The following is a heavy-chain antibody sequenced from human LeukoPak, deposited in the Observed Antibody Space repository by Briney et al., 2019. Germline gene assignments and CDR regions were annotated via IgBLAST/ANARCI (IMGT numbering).Heavy chain of an antibody. CDR1: GGSISSGDYY. CDR3: ARDRRLDAFDI. D-gene: IGHD3-16*02. CDR2: IYYSGST. Sequence: SETLSLTCTVSGGSISSGDYYWSWIRQPPGKGLEWIGYIYYSGSTYYNPSLKSRVTISVDTSKNQFSLKLSSVTAADTAVYYCARDRRLDAFDIWGQGTMVTVSS. V-gene: IGHV4-30-4*08. J-gene: IGHJ3*02.